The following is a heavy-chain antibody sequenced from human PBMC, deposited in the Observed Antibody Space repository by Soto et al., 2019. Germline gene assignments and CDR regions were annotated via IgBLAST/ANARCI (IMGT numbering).Heavy chain of an antibody. J-gene: IGHJ4*02. Sequence: ESGPTLVNPTQTLTLTCTFSGFSLSTSGVGVGWIRQPPGKALEWLALIYWNDDKLYSPSLKSRLTITKDTSKNQVVLTMTNMDPVDTSIYYCAHSNKGYRPRLFDYWGQGTLVTVSS. CDR3: AHSNKGYRPRLFDY. V-gene: IGHV2-5*01. D-gene: IGHD5-18*01. CDR2: IYWNDDK. CDR1: GFSLSTSGVG.